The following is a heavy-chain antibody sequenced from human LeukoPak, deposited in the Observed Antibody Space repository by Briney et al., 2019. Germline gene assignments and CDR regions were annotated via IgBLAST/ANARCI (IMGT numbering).Heavy chain of an antibody. CDR3: ARATGGKMEDAFDI. D-gene: IGHD2-15*01. CDR1: GFTFSSYS. J-gene: IGHJ3*02. V-gene: IGHV3-21*01. CDR2: ISSSSSYI. Sequence: GGSLRLSCAASGFTFSSYSMNWVRQAPGKGLEWVSSISSSSSYIYYADSVKGRFTISGDNAKNSLYLQMNSLRAEDTAVYYCARATGGKMEDAFDIWGQGTMVTVSS.